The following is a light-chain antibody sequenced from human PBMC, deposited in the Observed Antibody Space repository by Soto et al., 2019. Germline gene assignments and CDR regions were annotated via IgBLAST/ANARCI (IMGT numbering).Light chain of an antibody. Sequence: DIPMTQSPSTLSASVGDRVTITCRASQNINNWLAWYQQKPGMAPKLLIYDASSLGSGVPSRFSGSGSGTEFSLTITILQPDDVATYYCQQYNSDAWAFGQGTKVEI. CDR1: QNINNW. CDR2: DAS. J-gene: IGKJ1*01. CDR3: QQYNSDAWA. V-gene: IGKV1-5*01.